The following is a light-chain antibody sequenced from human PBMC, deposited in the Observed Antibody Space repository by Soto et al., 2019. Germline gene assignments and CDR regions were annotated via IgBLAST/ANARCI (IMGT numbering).Light chain of an antibody. CDR1: QGVSTY. J-gene: IGKJ5*01. V-gene: IGKV3-11*01. Sequence: ELVLTQYPATLSLSPGERAPLSCRAIQGVSTYLAWYQQRPGQAPRLLIYDASYRATDIPPRFSGSGSGTDFTLTISSLEPEDFAVYYCQQRRSWPPTITFGQGTRLEIK. CDR2: DAS. CDR3: QQRRSWPPTIT.